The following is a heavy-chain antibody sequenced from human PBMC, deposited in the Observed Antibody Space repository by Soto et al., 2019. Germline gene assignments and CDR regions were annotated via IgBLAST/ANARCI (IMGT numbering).Heavy chain of an antibody. Sequence: QVQLVQSGAEVKKPGASVKVSCKASGYTFTSYYMHWVRQAPGQGLEWMGVINPSGGTTTYTQKFQGRVTMTSDTSTSTVYMELSSLRSDDTAVYYCARDPTWYFDLWGRGTLVIVSS. CDR2: INPSGGTT. J-gene: IGHJ2*01. V-gene: IGHV1-46*01. CDR1: GYTFTSYY. CDR3: ARDPTWYFDL.